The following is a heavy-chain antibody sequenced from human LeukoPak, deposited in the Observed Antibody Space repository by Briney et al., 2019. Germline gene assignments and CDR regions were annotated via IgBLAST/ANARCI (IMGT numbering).Heavy chain of an antibody. Sequence: SETLSLTCTVSGGSISSGSYYWSWIRQPAGKGLEWIGRIYTSGSTNYNPSLKSQVTISVDTSKNQFSLKLSSVTDADTAVYYCARDRGDSNYYYYYMDVWGKGTTVTVSS. CDR2: IYTSGST. J-gene: IGHJ6*03. D-gene: IGHD3-10*01. CDR1: GGSISSGSYY. V-gene: IGHV4-61*02. CDR3: ARDRGDSNYYYYYMDV.